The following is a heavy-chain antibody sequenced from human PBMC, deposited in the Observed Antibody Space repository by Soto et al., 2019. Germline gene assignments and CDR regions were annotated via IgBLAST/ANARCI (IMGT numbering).Heavy chain of an antibody. CDR2: ITSDGTNT. CDR3: ARDGGYGTPFDY. Sequence: QQVQSGGGLVQPGGSLRLSCAASGFTFSSYWIHWVRQAPGKGLMIVSRITSDGTNTAYAASVKGRFTISRDNAKNMVYLQMNSLKAEDTAVYYCARDGGYGTPFDYWGQGTLVTVSS. CDR1: GFTFSSYW. D-gene: IGHD5-12*01. J-gene: IGHJ4*02. V-gene: IGHV3-74*01.